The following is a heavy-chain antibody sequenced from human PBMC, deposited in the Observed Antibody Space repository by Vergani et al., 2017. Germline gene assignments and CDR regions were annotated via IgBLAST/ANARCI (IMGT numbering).Heavy chain of an antibody. V-gene: IGHV1-69*08. CDR1: GGTFSSYT. CDR2: ISAYNGNT. D-gene: IGHD3-10*01. Sequence: QVQLVQSGAEVKKPGSSVKVSCKASGGTFSSYTISWVRQAPGQGLEWMGWISAYNGNTNYAQKFQGRVTITADKSTSTAYMELSSLRSEDTAVYYCARDTYYYGSGSYYNVVDYWGQGTLVTVSS. CDR3: ARDTYYYGSGSYYNVVDY. J-gene: IGHJ4*02.